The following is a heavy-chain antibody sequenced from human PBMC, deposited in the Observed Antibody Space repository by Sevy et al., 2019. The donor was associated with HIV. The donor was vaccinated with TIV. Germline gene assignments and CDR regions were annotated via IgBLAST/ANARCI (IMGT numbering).Heavy chain of an antibody. J-gene: IGHJ6*02. CDR1: GFTFSSYW. Sequence: GGSLRLSCAASGFTFSSYWMSWVRQAPGKGLEWVANIKQDGSEKYYVDSVKGRFTISRDNAKNSLYLQMNSLRAEDTAVYYCARDSDLDDSNPWYYYYSMDVWGQGTTVTVSS. CDR2: IKQDGSEK. V-gene: IGHV3-7*01. D-gene: IGHD4-4*01. CDR3: ARDSDLDDSNPWYYYYSMDV.